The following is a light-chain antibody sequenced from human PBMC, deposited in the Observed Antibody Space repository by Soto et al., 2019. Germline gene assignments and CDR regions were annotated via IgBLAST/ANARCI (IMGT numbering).Light chain of an antibody. Sequence: QAVVAQESSVTVSPGGTVTLTCGSSTGAVTNSHYPFWIQQRPGQAPKTLIYDTTNKHSWTPARFSGSLLGGKAALTLSGAQPEDEADYYCLLSFGGDRPYVFGAGTKLTVL. J-gene: IGLJ1*01. V-gene: IGLV7-46*01. CDR1: TGAVTNSHY. CDR3: LLSFGGDRPYV. CDR2: DTT.